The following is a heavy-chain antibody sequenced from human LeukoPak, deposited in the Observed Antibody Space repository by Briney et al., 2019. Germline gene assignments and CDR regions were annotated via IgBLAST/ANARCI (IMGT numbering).Heavy chain of an antibody. Sequence: GESLKISCKGSGYSFTSYWIGWVRQMPGKGLEWMGIIYPGDSDTRYSPSFQGQVTISADKSISTAYLQWNSLKASDTAVYYCARPPRDDSSGYYSAFDIWGQGTMVTVSS. D-gene: IGHD3-22*01. CDR1: GYSFTSYW. V-gene: IGHV5-51*01. CDR2: IYPGDSDT. J-gene: IGHJ3*02. CDR3: ARPPRDDSSGYYSAFDI.